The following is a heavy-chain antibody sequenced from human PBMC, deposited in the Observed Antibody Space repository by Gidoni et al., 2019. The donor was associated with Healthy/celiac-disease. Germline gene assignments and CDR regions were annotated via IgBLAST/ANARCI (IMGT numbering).Heavy chain of an antibody. CDR1: GGSISSYY. CDR2: IYYSGST. J-gene: IGHJ3*02. Sequence: QVQLQASGPGLVKPSETLSLTCTGSGGSISSYYWSWIRQPPGKGLEWIGYIYYSGSTNYNPSLKSRVTISVDTSKNQFSLKLSAVTAADTAVYYCASSPYYYDSSGYYYIFGPRGAFDIWGQGTMVTVSS. V-gene: IGHV4-59*01. D-gene: IGHD3-22*01. CDR3: ASSPYYYDSSGYYYIFGPRGAFDI.